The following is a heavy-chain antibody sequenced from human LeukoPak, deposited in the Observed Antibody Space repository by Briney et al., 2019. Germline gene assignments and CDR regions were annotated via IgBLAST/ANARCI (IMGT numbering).Heavy chain of an antibody. V-gene: IGHV3-23*01. D-gene: IGHD4-23*01. CDR3: ASRRDLYGGKDY. J-gene: IGHJ4*02. CDR1: GFTFSSYA. CDR2: ISGSGGST. Sequence: HTGGSLRLSCAASGFTFSSYAMSWVRQAPGKGLEWVSAISGSGGSTYYADSVKGRFTVSRDNSKNTLYLQMNSLRAEDTAVYYCASRRDLYGGKDYWGQGTLVTVSS.